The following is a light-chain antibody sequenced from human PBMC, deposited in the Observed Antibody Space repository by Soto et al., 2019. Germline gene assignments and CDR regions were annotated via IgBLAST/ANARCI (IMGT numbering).Light chain of an antibody. CDR2: EVN. Sequence: QSALTQPASVSGSPGQSITISCGGTSSDVGAYTYVSWYQQYPGKAPKLIIYEVNNRPSGVSGRFSGSKSDTTAYLTISGLQAEDEADYYCSSYSDSDTKVFGTGTKVTVL. V-gene: IGLV2-14*03. CDR1: SSDVGAYTY. J-gene: IGLJ1*01. CDR3: SSYSDSDTKV.